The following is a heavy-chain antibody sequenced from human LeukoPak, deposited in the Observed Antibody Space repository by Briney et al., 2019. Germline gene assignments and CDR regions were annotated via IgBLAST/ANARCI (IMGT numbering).Heavy chain of an antibody. CDR2: IIPILGIA. CDR3: ARGYGDYGHYYYGMDV. CDR1: GGTFSSYA. Sequence: ASVKVSCKASGGTFSSYAISWVRQAPGQGLEWMGRIIPILGIANYAQKFQGRVTITADKSTSTAYMELSSLRSEDTAVYYCARGYGDYGHYYYGMDVWGQGTTVTVSS. V-gene: IGHV1-69*04. D-gene: IGHD4-17*01. J-gene: IGHJ6*02.